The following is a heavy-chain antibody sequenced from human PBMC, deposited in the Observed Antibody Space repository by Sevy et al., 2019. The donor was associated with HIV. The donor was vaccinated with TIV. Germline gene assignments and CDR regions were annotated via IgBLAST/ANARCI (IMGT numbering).Heavy chain of an antibody. CDR2: IKQDGSEK. CDR1: GFTFSSYW. J-gene: IGHJ4*02. D-gene: IGHD3-9*01. Sequence: GGSLRLSCAASGFTFSSYWMSWVRQAPGKGLEWVANIKQDGSEKYYVDSVKGRFTITTENAKNSLYLQMNSLGAADTAVYYCARVSPVSYYDILTGYYAPAGEDQYFDYWGQGTLVTVSS. V-gene: IGHV3-7*01. CDR3: ARVSPVSYYDILTGYYAPAGEDQYFDY.